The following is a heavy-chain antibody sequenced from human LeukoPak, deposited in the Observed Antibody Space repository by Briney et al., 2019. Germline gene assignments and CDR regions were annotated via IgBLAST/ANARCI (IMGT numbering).Heavy chain of an antibody. Sequence: TGGSLRLSCAASGFTFSSYAMHWVRQAPGKGLEWVAVISYDGSNKYYADSVKGRFTISRDNSKNTLYLQMNSLRAEDTAVYYCAKFGRGVEMVIPDYYYYYMDVWGKGTTVTVSS. D-gene: IGHD5-24*01. CDR2: ISYDGSNK. CDR3: AKFGRGVEMVIPDYYYYYMDV. V-gene: IGHV3-30*04. J-gene: IGHJ6*03. CDR1: GFTFSSYA.